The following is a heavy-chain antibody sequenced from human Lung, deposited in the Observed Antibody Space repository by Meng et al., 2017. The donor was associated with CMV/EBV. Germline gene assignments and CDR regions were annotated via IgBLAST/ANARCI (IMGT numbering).Heavy chain of an antibody. J-gene: IGHJ4*02. CDR2: IYHSGST. D-gene: IGHD6-19*01. CDR1: GGSISRSNW. Sequence: QGRRQGSGPRLVKPSGTLSLTCAGSGGSISRSNWWSWVRQPPGKGLEWIGEIYHSGSTNYNPSLKSRVTISVDKSKNQFSLKLSSVTAADTAVYYCASFPPPGKQWLVTDYWGQGTLVTVSS. CDR3: ASFPPPGKQWLVTDY. V-gene: IGHV4-4*02.